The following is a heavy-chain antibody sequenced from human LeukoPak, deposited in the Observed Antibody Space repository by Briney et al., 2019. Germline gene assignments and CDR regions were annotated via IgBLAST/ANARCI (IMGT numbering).Heavy chain of an antibody. CDR1: GYTFTGYY. CDR2: INPNSGGT. D-gene: IGHD6-19*01. V-gene: IGHV1-2*02. J-gene: IGHJ4*02. Sequence: ASVKVSCKASGYTFTGYYIHWVRQAPGQGLEWMGWINPNSGGTNSAQKFQGRVTMTRDTSISTAYMELSRLRSDDTAVYYCARVLFYSSGNKSNRVDYWGQGTLVTVSS. CDR3: ARVLFYSSGNKSNRVDY.